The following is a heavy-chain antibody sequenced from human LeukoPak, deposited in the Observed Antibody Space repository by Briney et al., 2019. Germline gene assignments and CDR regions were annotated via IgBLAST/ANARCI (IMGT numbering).Heavy chain of an antibody. V-gene: IGHV3-30*19. CDR1: GFTFSNYG. J-gene: IGHJ4*02. CDR3: ARYYLALY. D-gene: IGHD3-16*01. Sequence: PGGSLRLSCAASGFTFSNYGMHWVRQAPGKGLEWVAVISYDGSNKYYADSVKGRFTISRDNSKNTLYLQMNSLRAEDTAVYYCARYYLALYWGQGTLVTVSS. CDR2: ISYDGSNK.